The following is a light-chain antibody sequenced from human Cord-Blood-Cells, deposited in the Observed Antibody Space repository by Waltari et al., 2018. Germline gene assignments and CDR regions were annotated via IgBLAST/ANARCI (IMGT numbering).Light chain of an antibody. CDR3: CSYAGSSTFV. Sequence: QSALTQPASVSGSPAQSITISCTGTSSDVGSYNLVSWYQQHPGKAPKLMIYEVSKRPSGVSNRFSGSKSGNTASLTISGLQAEDEADYYCCSYAGSSTFVFGTGIKVTVL. J-gene: IGLJ1*01. CDR2: EVS. V-gene: IGLV2-23*02. CDR1: SSDVGSYNL.